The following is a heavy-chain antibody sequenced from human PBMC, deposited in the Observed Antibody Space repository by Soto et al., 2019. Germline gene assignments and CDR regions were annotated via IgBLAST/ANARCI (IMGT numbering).Heavy chain of an antibody. CDR1: GGSISNYY. V-gene: IGHV4-4*07. Sequence: SETLSLTCTVSGGSISNYYWTWIRQPAGKGLEWIGRIYSSGSANYNPSLKSRVTMSVDTSKNQFSLKLSSVTAADTALYYCARQTTYSSSWYDYWGHGTLVTAPQ. D-gene: IGHD6-13*01. CDR3: ARQTTYSSSWYDY. J-gene: IGHJ5*01. CDR2: IYSSGSA.